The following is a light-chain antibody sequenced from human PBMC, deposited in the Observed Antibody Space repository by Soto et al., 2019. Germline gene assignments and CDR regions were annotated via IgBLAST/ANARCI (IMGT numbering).Light chain of an antibody. CDR3: QHFVNSLTWT. V-gene: IGKV3-15*01. CDR1: QSISSN. Sequence: EKVMTQSPATLSLSPGERATLSCRVSQSISSNLVWYQQKAGQAPRLLIYGASTRATGIPARFSGSGSGTEFTLTISSLQSEDFAVYYCQHFVNSLTWTFGQGTKVDIK. CDR2: GAS. J-gene: IGKJ1*01.